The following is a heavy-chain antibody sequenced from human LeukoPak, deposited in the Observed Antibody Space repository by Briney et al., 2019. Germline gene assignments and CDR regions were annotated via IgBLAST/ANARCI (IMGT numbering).Heavy chain of an antibody. CDR2: IKQDGSEK. J-gene: IGHJ5*02. CDR3: AREGSGYENWFDP. V-gene: IGHV3-7*01. CDR1: GFTFSSYW. Sequence: GGSLRLSCAASGFTFSSYWMSWVRQAPGKGLEWVANIKQDGSEKYYVDSVKGRFTISRDNAKNSLYLQMNSLRAEDTAVYYCAREGSGYENWFDPWGQGTLVTVSS. D-gene: IGHD5-12*01.